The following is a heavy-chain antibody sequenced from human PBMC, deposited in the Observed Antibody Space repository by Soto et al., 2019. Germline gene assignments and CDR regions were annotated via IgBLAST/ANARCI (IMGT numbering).Heavy chain of an antibody. J-gene: IGHJ6*02. CDR2: IFSNDEK. CDR3: ARIREGYSYKKNGMDV. Sequence: QVTLKESGPVLVKPTETLTLTCTVSGFSLSNARMGVNWIRQPPGKALEWIAHIFSNDEKSYSTSLKSRLTISKDPSKGQVVLTMTKMDPVDTATYYCARIREGYSYKKNGMDVWGQGTTVTVSS. CDR1: GFSLSNARMG. D-gene: IGHD5-18*01. V-gene: IGHV2-26*01.